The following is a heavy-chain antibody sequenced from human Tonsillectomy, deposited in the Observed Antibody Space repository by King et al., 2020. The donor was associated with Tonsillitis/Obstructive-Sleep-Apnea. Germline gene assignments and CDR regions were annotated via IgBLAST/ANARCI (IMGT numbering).Heavy chain of an antibody. CDR3: AKGTSIAARPGYFQH. D-gene: IGHD6-6*01. CDR1: GFTFSSDG. J-gene: IGHJ1*01. V-gene: IGHV3-30*18. CDR2: ISYDGSNK. Sequence: VQLVESGGGGVQPGRSLRLSCASAGFTFSSDGMHWVRQCPGKGLEGVAVISYDGSNKYYSYSVKGRVTISRDNSKNTLYLQMNRLRAEDTAVYYCAKGTSIAARPGYFQHWGQGTLVTVSS.